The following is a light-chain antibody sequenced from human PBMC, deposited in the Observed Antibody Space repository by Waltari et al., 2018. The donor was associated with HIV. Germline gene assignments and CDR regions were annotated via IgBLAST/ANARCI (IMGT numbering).Light chain of an antibody. J-gene: IGLJ3*02. V-gene: IGLV2-11*01. Sequence: QSALTQPRSVSGSPGQSVNISCTGNSSDVGGYNYVSWYQQNPGKAPKFIIYDVTKRPSGVPDRFSGSKSGNTASLTISGLQAEDEADYYCCSYAGNYPVLFGGGTKLTVL. CDR3: CSYAGNYPVL. CDR2: DVT. CDR1: SSDVGGYNY.